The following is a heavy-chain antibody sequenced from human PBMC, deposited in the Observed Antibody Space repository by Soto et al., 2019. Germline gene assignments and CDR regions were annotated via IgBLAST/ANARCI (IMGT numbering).Heavy chain of an antibody. Sequence: GGCLRLSGAASGFTFDDYAMHCVRLAPGNGLEWVSGISWNSGSIGYADSVKGRFTISRDNAKNSLYLQMNSLRAEDTALYYCAKGHQHSLHLGELWFDYWGQRTLVTISS. V-gene: IGHV3-9*01. J-gene: IGHJ4*02. CDR1: GFTFDDYA. CDR3: AKGHQHSLHLGELWFDY. CDR2: ISWNSGSI. D-gene: IGHD3-16*01.